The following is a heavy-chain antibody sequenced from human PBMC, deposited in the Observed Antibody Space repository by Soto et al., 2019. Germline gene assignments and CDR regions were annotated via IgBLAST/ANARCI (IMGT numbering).Heavy chain of an antibody. CDR3: VRGRSAGYDFWSAYSPPPGFDY. V-gene: IGHV3-66*01. CDR1: GFTVSSKD. J-gene: IGHJ4*02. CDR2: IWSGGNT. Sequence: EVQLVESGGGLAQPGGSLRLSCAASGFTVSSKDMSWVRQAPGKGLECFSIIWSGGNTYHADSVKGRFTISRDNSKNTLYLQMNSLRAEDTAVYYCVRGRSAGYDFWSAYSPPPGFDYWGQGTLVTVSS. D-gene: IGHD3-3*01.